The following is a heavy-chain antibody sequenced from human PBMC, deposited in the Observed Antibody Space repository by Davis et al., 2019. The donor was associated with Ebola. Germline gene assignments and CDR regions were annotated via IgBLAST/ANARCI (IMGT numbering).Heavy chain of an antibody. D-gene: IGHD6-6*01. CDR3: ARDQVVHVDYYYYGMDV. J-gene: IGHJ6*02. CDR1: GYTFTSYG. V-gene: IGHV1-69*13. CDR2: IIPIFGTA. Sequence: SVKVSCKASGYTFTSYGISWVRQAPGQGLEWMGGIIPIFGTANYAQKFQGRVTITADESTSTAYMELSSLRSEDTAVYYCARDQVVHVDYYYYGMDVWGQGTTVTVSS.